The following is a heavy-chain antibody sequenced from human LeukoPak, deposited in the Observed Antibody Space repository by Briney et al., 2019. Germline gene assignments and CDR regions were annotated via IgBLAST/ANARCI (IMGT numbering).Heavy chain of an antibody. Sequence: SQTLSLTCAISGDSVSSNTDSWNWIRRSPSRGLEWLGRTYYRSKWYDDYAVSVKSRITINPDTSKNQFSLHLNSVTPEDTAMYYCARDHGINYGHAFDIWGQGTMVTVSS. D-gene: IGHD1-20*01. J-gene: IGHJ3*02. CDR1: GDSVSSNTDS. V-gene: IGHV6-1*01. CDR2: TYYRSKWYD. CDR3: ARDHGINYGHAFDI.